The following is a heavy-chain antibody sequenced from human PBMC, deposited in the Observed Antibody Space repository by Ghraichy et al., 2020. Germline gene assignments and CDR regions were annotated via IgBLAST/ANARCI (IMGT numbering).Heavy chain of an antibody. CDR1: GFSFSSYE. D-gene: IGHD3-16*01. J-gene: IGHJ3*02. V-gene: IGHV3-48*03. CDR2: INSPGDYM. Sequence: GGSLRLSCAASGFSFSSYEMNWVRQAPGKGLEWVSFINSPGDYMHYADSVKGRFTTSRDNAKNSLYLQVNSLRAEDTAVYYCARAYDYVSGRNWGTFDIWGRGTMVTVSS. CDR3: ARAYDYVSGRNWGTFDI.